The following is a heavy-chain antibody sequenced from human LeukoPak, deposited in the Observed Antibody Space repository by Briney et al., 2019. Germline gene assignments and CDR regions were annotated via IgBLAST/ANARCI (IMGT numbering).Heavy chain of an antibody. CDR1: GYSISSGYY. J-gene: IGHJ4*02. D-gene: IGHD6-19*01. Sequence: PSETLSLTCTVSGYSISSGYYWGWIRQPPGKGLEWIGSIYHSGSTYYNPSLKSQVTISVDTSKNQFSLKLSSVTAADTAVFYCARAVSSGWGYYFDYWGQGTLVTVSS. V-gene: IGHV4-38-2*02. CDR3: ARAVSSGWGYYFDY. CDR2: IYHSGST.